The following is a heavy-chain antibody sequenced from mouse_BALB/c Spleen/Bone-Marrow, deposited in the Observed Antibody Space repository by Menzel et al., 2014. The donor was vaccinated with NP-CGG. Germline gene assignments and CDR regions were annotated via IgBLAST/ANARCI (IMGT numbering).Heavy chain of an antibody. CDR2: IRNKANGYTT. Sequence: EVKLMESGGGLVQPGGSLRLSCATSGFTFTDYYMNWVRQPPGKALEWLGFIRNKANGYTTEYSTSVKGRFTISRDNSQSILYLQMNTLRGEYSATNYCARDKRIVFFDYWGQGTTLTVSS. V-gene: IGHV7-3*02. J-gene: IGHJ2*01. CDR3: ARDKRIVFFDY. CDR1: GFTFTDYY.